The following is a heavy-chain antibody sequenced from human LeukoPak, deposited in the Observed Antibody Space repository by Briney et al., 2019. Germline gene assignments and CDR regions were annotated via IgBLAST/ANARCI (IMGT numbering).Heavy chain of an antibody. J-gene: IGHJ4*02. CDR3: ARGFDSSGYKLDY. V-gene: IGHV3-30*02. CDR2: IRYDGSNK. Sequence: GGSLRLSCAASGFTFSSYGMHWVRQAPGKGLEWVAFIRYDGSNKYYADSVKGRFTISRDNAKNSLYLQMNSLRAEDTAVYYCARGFDSSGYKLDYWGQGTLVTVSS. D-gene: IGHD3-22*01. CDR1: GFTFSSYG.